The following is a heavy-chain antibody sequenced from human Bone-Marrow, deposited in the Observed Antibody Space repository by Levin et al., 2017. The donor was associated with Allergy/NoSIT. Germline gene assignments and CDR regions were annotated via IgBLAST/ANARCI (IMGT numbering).Heavy chain of an antibody. CDR2: INPNSGDT. CDR3: ARISSAAFDM. D-gene: IGHD6-19*01. Sequence: ASVKVSCKASGYTITDYFIHWVRLAPGQGLEWMGWINPNSGDTDSSQNFQGTVTMTRDTSISTAYMEVTSLTSNDTALYYCARISSAAFDMWGQGTVVTVSS. V-gene: IGHV1-2*02. CDR1: GYTITDYF. J-gene: IGHJ3*02.